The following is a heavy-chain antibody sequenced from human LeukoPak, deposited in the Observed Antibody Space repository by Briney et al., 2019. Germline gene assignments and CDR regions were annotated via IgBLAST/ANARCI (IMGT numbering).Heavy chain of an antibody. D-gene: IGHD2-2*01. V-gene: IGHV3-7*01. CDR3: ARDFIVLVPAGAFDI. CDR1: GFTFSSYA. CDR2: IKEDGSEK. Sequence: PGGSLRLSCAASGFTFSSYAMSWVRQAPGRGLEWVANIKEDGSEKYYVDSVKGRFTISRDNAKNSLYLQMNSLRAEDTAVYYCARDFIVLVPAGAFDIWGQGTMVTVSS. J-gene: IGHJ3*02.